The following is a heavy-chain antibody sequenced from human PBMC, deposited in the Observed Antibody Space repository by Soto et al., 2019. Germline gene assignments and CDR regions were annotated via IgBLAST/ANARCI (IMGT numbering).Heavy chain of an antibody. CDR3: AIFGGSVSG. V-gene: IGHV1-3*01. D-gene: IGHD3-10*01. J-gene: IGHJ4*02. CDR2: INAGNDNI. Sequence: GASVKVSCKASGYTFTRYTIYWVRQAPGQRLECMGWINAGNDNIKYSQKFQGRVTITTDTSASTAYMDLTSLRSEDTAVYYCAIFGGSVSGWGQGTLVTVSS. CDR1: GYTFTRYT.